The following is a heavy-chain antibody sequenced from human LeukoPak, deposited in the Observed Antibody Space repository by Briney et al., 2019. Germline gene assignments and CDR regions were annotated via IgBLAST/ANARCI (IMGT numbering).Heavy chain of an antibody. CDR2: IYHSGST. CDR3: VRGSYCSGGSCYADLDY. J-gene: IGHJ4*02. CDR1: GFSISSGYY. V-gene: IGHV4-38-2*01. D-gene: IGHD2-15*01. Sequence: SETLSLTCAVSGFSISSGYYWGWIRQPPGKGLEWIGSIYHSGSTYYNLSLKSRVTISVDTSKNQFSLKLTSVTAADTAVYYCVRGSYCSGGSCYADLDYWGQGTLVTVSS.